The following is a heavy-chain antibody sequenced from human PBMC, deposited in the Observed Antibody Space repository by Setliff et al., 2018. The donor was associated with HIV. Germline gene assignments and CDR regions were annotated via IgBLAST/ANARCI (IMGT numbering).Heavy chain of an antibody. CDR1: GFTFSSYG. CDR3: SGEFGSPPDLYY. CDR2: IWYDGSNK. J-gene: IGHJ4*02. D-gene: IGHD2-21*01. V-gene: IGHV3-33*01. Sequence: GGSLRLSCAASGFTFSSYGMHWVRQAPGKGLEWVAVIWYDGSNKYYADSVKGRFTISRDNSKNTPYLQMNSLRAEDTAVYYCSGEFGSPPDLYYWGQGTLVTVSS.